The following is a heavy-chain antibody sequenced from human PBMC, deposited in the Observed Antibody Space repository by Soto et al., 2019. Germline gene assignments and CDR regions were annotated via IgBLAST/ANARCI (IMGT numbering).Heavy chain of an antibody. CDR3: AKLSGNYHYSLDY. V-gene: IGHV4-59*01. D-gene: IGHD3-16*02. J-gene: IGHJ4*02. CDR1: GGSFSSYS. CDR2: IFHTGST. Sequence: PSATLTLTCAVSGGSFSSYSRSWLRQPPGKGLEWIGDIFHTGSTNYNPSLKSRATISVDTSKSQFSLKLSSVTAADTAVYHCAKLSGNYHYSLDYWGQG.